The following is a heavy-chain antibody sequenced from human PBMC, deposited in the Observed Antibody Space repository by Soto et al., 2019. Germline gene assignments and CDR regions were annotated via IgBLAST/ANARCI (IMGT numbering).Heavy chain of an antibody. CDR2: ISAYNGNT. Sequence: GSVKVSCKASGYTFTSYGMSLVRQAPGQGLEWMGWISAYNGNTNYAQKLQGRVTMTTDTSTSTAYMELRSLRSDDTAVYYCARVDCSGGSCYPTFDYWGQGTLVTVSS. CDR3: ARVDCSGGSCYPTFDY. D-gene: IGHD2-15*01. J-gene: IGHJ4*02. CDR1: GYTFTSYG. V-gene: IGHV1-18*04.